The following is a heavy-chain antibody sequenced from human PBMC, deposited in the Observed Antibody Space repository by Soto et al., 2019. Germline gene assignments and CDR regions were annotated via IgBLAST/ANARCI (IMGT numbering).Heavy chain of an antibody. J-gene: IGHJ6*03. CDR3: ARLIGDYFYYMDV. CDR1: GGSISSSSYY. V-gene: IGHV4-39*01. CDR2: IYYSGST. Sequence: PSETLSLTCPVSGGSISSSSYYWGWIRQPPGKGLEWIGSIYYSGSTYYNPSLKSRVTISVDTSKNQFSLKLSSVTAADTAVYYCARLIGDYFYYMDVWGKGTTVTVSS.